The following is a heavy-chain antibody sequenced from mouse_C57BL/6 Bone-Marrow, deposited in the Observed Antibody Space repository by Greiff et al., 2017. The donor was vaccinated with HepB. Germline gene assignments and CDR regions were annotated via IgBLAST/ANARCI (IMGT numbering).Heavy chain of an antibody. CDR2: IYPRSGNT. CDR3: ARYFGWYFDV. Sequence: QVQLQQSGAELARPGASVKLSCKASGYTFTSYGISWVKQRTGQGLEWIGEIYPRSGNTYYNEKFKDKATLTADKSSSTAYMELRSLTSEDSAVYFCARYFGWYFDVWGTGTTVTVSS. CDR1: GYTFTSYG. V-gene: IGHV1-81*01. J-gene: IGHJ1*03.